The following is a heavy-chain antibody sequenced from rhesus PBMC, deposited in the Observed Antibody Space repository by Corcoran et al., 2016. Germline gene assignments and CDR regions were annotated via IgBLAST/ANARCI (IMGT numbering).Heavy chain of an antibody. J-gene: IGHJ4*01. D-gene: IGHD6-13*01. V-gene: IGHV4-65*01. Sequence: QVQLQESGPGLVKPSETLSLTCAVSGGSVSSSNWWSWIRQPPGKGQEWIGYSSGSRGSTYTNPTLKSRVTISTDTSKNQFSLKLSSVTAADTAVYYGARARIAAGPEGHWGQGVLVTVSS. CDR1: GGSVSSSNW. CDR3: ARARIAAGPEGH. CDR2: SSGSRGST.